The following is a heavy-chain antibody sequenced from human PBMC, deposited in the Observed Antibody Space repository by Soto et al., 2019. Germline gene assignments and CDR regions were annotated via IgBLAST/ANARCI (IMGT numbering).Heavy chain of an antibody. CDR2: ISSSSSYT. J-gene: IGHJ3*02. V-gene: IGHV3-11*06. D-gene: IGHD2-15*01. CDR3: ALGYCSGGSCYDAFDI. Sequence: GESLKISCAASGFTFSDYYMSWIRQAPGKGLEWVSYISSSSSYTNYADSVKGRFTISRDNAKNSLYLQMNSLRAEDTAVYYCALGYCSGGSCYDAFDIWGQGTMVTVSS. CDR1: GFTFSDYY.